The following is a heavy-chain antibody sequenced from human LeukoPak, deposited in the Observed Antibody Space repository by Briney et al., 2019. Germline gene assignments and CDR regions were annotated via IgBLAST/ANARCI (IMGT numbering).Heavy chain of an antibody. CDR2: INHSGST. CDR1: GDSISGYY. D-gene: IGHD4-17*01. J-gene: IGHJ4*02. CDR3: ARGDYGDFDY. Sequence: SETLSLTCAVSGDSISGYYWSWIRQPPGKGLEWIGEINHSGSTNYNPSLKSRVTISVDTSKNQFSLKLSSVTAADTAVYYCARGDYGDFDYWGQGTLVTVSS. V-gene: IGHV4-34*01.